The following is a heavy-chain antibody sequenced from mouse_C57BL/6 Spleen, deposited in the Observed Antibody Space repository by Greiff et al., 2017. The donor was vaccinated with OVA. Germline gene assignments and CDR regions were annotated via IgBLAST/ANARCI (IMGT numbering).Heavy chain of an antibody. CDR3: ARGGYYGSSYDKAMDY. V-gene: IGHV1-55*01. D-gene: IGHD1-1*01. CDR1: GYTFTSYW. J-gene: IGHJ4*01. Sequence: QLQESGAELVKPGASVKMSCKASGYTFTSYWITWVKQRPGQGLEWIGDIYPGSGSTNYNEKFKSKATLTVDTSSSTAYMQLSSLTSEDSAVYYCARGGYYGSSYDKAMDYWGQGTSVTVSS. CDR2: IYPGSGST.